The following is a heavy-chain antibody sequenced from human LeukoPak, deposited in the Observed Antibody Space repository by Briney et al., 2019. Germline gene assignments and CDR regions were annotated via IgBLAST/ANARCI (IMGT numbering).Heavy chain of an antibody. CDR2: IFHTGST. V-gene: IGHV4-38-2*02. Sequence: SETLSLTCTDSGDSISSGNYWGWIRQPPGKGLEWIGSIFHTGSTYFNLSLKSRVTISVDTSKNQFSLKLSSVTAADTAVYYCARDGYSSRPWGQGTLVTVSS. CDR1: GDSISSGNY. J-gene: IGHJ5*02. CDR3: ARDGYSSRP. D-gene: IGHD6-13*01.